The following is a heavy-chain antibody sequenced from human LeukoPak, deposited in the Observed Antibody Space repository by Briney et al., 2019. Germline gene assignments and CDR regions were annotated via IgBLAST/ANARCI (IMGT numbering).Heavy chain of an antibody. CDR3: ARDPGYDFWSGQKGWFDP. V-gene: IGHV4-39*07. Sequence: PSETLSLTCIVSGASISSNTYYWGWIRQPPGKGLEWIGNIYYGGSTYYNPSLKSRVTISVDTSKNQFSLKLSSVTAADTAVYYCARDPGYDFWSGQKGWFDPWGQGTLVTVSS. CDR1: GASISSNTYY. CDR2: IYYGGST. D-gene: IGHD3-3*01. J-gene: IGHJ5*02.